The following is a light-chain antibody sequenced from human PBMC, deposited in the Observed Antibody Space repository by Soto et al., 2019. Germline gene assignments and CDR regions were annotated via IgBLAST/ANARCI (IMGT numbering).Light chain of an antibody. CDR3: QSYDSSLSAWV. CDR1: SSNIGAGYD. J-gene: IGLJ3*02. V-gene: IGLV1-40*01. CDR2: GDN. Sequence: QSVLTQPPSVSGAPGLRVTISCTGSSSNIGAGYDVHWYQQLPGTAPKLLIYGDNNRPSGVPDRFSGSKSGTSASLAITGLQAEDEADYYCQSYDSSLSAWVFGGGTKLTVL.